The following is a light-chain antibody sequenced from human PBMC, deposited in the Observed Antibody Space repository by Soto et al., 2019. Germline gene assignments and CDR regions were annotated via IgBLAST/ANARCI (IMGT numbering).Light chain of an antibody. Sequence: EIVMTQSPATLSVSPGERVTLSCRASQSVGTNLAWYQQKPGQAPRLLILGASTRASGIPAKFSGSGSGTEFTLTISSLEPEDFAVYYCQQRSYWPPTFGQGTKVEIK. V-gene: IGKV3-11*01. CDR3: QQRSYWPPT. CDR1: QSVGTN. CDR2: GAS. J-gene: IGKJ1*01.